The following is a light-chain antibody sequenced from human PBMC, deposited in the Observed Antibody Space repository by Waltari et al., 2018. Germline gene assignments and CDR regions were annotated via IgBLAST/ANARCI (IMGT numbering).Light chain of an antibody. Sequence: SYELTQPSSVSVSPGETVSITCSGDKLGEKFVSWYQQRPGQSPVVVIYEDSKRPSGIRGRFHGSNSGNTATLTISGTQAMDEADYYCQTWDSRNAVFGSATKVTVL. CDR2: EDS. V-gene: IGLV3-1*01. CDR1: KLGEKF. J-gene: IGLJ1*01. CDR3: QTWDSRNAV.